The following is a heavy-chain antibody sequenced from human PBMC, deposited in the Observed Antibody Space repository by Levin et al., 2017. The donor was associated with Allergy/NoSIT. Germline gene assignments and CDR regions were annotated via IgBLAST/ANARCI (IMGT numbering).Heavy chain of an antibody. D-gene: IGHD4-17*01. CDR3: ARSLYGDYGVGENY. CDR2: IYHSGST. Sequence: NPSETLSLTCAVSGGSISSSNWWSWVRQPPGKGLEWIGEIYHSGSTNYNPSLKSRVTISVDKSKNQFSLKLSSVTAADTAVYYCARSLYGDYGVGENYWGQGTLVTVSS. J-gene: IGHJ4*02. CDR1: GGSISSSNW. V-gene: IGHV4-4*02.